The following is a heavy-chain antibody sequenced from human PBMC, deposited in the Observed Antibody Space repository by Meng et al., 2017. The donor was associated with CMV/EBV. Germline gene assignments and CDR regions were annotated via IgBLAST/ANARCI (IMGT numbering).Heavy chain of an antibody. CDR1: GFTFSSYW. CDR3: ARDSGRMNY. J-gene: IGHJ4*02. V-gene: IGHV3-7*01. D-gene: IGHD2-8*01. Sequence: GESLKISCAASGFTFSSYWMGWVRQAPGKGLEWVANIKQDGSEKYYVDSVKGRFTISRDNGKNSVYLQMNSLRAEDTAVYYCARDSGRMNYWGQGTLVTVSS. CDR2: IKQDGSEK.